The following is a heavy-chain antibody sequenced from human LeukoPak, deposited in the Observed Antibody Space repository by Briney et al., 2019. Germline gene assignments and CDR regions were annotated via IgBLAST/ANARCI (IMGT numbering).Heavy chain of an antibody. V-gene: IGHV1-8*02. Sequence: ASVKVSCKASGGTFSSYTISWVRQAPGQGLEWMGWMNPNSGNTGYAQKFQGRVTMTRNTSISTAYMELSSLRSEDTAVYYCAREKCGGDCYSGDFDYWGQGTLVTVSS. D-gene: IGHD2-21*02. CDR1: GGTFSSYT. CDR3: AREKCGGDCYSGDFDY. CDR2: MNPNSGNT. J-gene: IGHJ4*02.